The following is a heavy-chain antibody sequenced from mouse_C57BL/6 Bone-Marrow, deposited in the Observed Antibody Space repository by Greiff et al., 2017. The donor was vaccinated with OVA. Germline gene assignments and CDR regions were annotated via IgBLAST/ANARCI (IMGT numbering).Heavy chain of an antibody. CDR1: GYTFTDYY. V-gene: IGHV1-26*01. CDR2: INPNNGGP. J-gene: IGHJ3*01. CDR3: TRSLITTVVATPY. Sequence: EVQLQQSGPELVKPGASVKISCKASGYTFTDYYMNWVKQSHGKSLEWIGDINPNNGGPSYNQKFKGKATLTVDKSSSTAYMEIRSLTSEDSTVYYCTRSLITTVVATPYWGQGTLVTVSA. D-gene: IGHD1-1*01.